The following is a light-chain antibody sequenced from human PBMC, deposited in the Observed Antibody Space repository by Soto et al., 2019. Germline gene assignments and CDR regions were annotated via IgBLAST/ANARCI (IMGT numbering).Light chain of an antibody. V-gene: IGKV3-11*01. CDR3: QQRGDWPPFT. J-gene: IGKJ3*01. CDR2: DAS. CDR1: QTVDNY. Sequence: ETVLTQSPATLSLSPGERATLSCRASQTVDNYLAWYQQKPGQAPRLLIYDASNRATGIPARFTGSGSGTDFTLTISSLEPEDFAVYYCQQRGDWPPFTFGPGTTVDIK.